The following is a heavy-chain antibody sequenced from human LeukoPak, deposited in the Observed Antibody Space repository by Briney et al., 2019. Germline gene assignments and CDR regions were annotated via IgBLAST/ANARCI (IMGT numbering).Heavy chain of an antibody. CDR2: INANNGGT. Sequence: ASVKVSCKASGYTFTSYDINWVRQAPGQGLEWMGWINANNGGTNYAQNFQGRVTMTTDTSTGTAYMELSRLRSDDTAVYYCARETSIAVAGTTWNYYYMDVWGKGTTVTVSS. D-gene: IGHD6-19*01. CDR3: ARETSIAVAGTTWNYYYMDV. V-gene: IGHV1-2*02. J-gene: IGHJ6*03. CDR1: GYTFTSYD.